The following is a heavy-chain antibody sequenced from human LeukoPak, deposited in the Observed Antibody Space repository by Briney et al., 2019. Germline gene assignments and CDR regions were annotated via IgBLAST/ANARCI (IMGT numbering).Heavy chain of an antibody. Sequence: GGSLRLSCADSGFTFNNYNMNWVRQAPGKGLEWVSSISSSSSNIYYADSVKGRFTISRDNAKNSLYLQMNSLRAEDTAVYYCARESQAYCGGAGCFDYWGQGTLVTVSS. CDR1: GFTFNNYN. CDR3: ARESQAYCGGAGCFDY. D-gene: IGHD2-21*01. J-gene: IGHJ4*02. CDR2: ISSSSSNI. V-gene: IGHV3-21*01.